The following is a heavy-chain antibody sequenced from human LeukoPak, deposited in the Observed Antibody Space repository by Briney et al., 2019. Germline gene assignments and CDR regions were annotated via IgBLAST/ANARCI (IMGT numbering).Heavy chain of an antibody. J-gene: IGHJ3*01. CDR1: GFTFTTYA. Sequence: GGSLTLSCTASGFTFTTYAINWVRQAPGKGLEWVSGIRGGGDKAFYADSGNGRFTISRDNSKHSVSLPMSRLRPHDRALYYFVNDLALAGTGGGFDGWGQGTRVAVSS. D-gene: IGHD6-19*01. V-gene: IGHV3-23*01. CDR2: IRGGGDKA. CDR3: VNDLALAGTGGGFDG.